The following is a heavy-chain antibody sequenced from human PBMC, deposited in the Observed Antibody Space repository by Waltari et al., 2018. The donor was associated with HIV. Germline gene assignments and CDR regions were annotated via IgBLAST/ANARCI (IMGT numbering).Heavy chain of an antibody. V-gene: IGHV1-3*01. CDR2: INSGNGNS. CDR3: ARSGIVRGRSYELLAF. J-gene: IGHJ4*01. CDR1: GYNFTSYT. Sequence: QVLLVQSGTEVKKPGASVTISCKASGYNFTSYTVHWVRQAPGRGLEWLGWINSGNGNSSYSPGFQDRLTMTRDISASTSYFVLSGLTSDDTFVYFCARSGIVRGRSYELLAFWGQGT. D-gene: IGHD3-16*01.